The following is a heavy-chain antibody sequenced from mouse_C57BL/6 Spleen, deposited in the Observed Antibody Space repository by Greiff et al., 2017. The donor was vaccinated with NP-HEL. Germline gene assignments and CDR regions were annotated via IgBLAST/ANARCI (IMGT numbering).Heavy chain of an antibody. CDR2: IYPRSGNT. CDR1: GYTFTSYG. D-gene: IGHD2-3*01. V-gene: IGHV1-81*01. Sequence: VHLVESGAELARPGASVKLSCKASGYTFTSYGISWVKQRTGQGLEWIGEIYPRSGNTYYNEKFKGKATLTADKSSSTAYMELRSLTSEDSAVYFCARSSDGYSMDYWGQGTSVTVSS. J-gene: IGHJ4*01. CDR3: ARSSDGYSMDY.